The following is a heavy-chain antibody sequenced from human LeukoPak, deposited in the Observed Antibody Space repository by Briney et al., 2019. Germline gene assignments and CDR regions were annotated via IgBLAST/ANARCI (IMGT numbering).Heavy chain of an antibody. J-gene: IGHJ4*02. CDR1: GFTFSSYA. Sequence: GGSLRLSCAASGFTFSSYAMHWVRQAPGKGLEWVAVISYDGSNKYYADSVKGRFTISRDNSKNTLYLQMNSLETEDTAVYYCTREGCGATSCYTNDYWGQGTLVTVSS. D-gene: IGHD2-2*02. CDR3: TREGCGATSCYTNDY. CDR2: ISYDGSNK. V-gene: IGHV3-30-3*01.